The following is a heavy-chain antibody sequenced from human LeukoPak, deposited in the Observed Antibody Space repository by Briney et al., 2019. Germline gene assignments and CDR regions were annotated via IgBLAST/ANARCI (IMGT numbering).Heavy chain of an antibody. CDR1: GYRSTTYW. CDR3: ARGVYAAYYYYGMDV. D-gene: IGHD2-8*01. V-gene: IGHV5-51*01. CDR2: IYLGDSDT. Sequence: GEPLKIPCKGPGYRSTTYWFAWFRQLPGKGLGWSGYIYLGDSDTRYSPSFQGQVTISADKSISTAYLQWSSLKASDTAMYYCARGVYAAYYYYGMDVWGQGTTATVSS. J-gene: IGHJ6*02.